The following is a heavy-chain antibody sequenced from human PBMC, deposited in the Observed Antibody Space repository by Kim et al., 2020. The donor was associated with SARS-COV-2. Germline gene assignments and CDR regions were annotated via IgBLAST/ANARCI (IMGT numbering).Heavy chain of an antibody. CDR1: GFTLSNYA. CDR2: VSYDGDTR. CDR3: VRGVGATQIYNWFDP. J-gene: IGHJ5*02. V-gene: IGHV3-30*04. Sequence: GGSLRLSCAASGFTLSNYAMHWVRQTPGKGLEWVAVVSYDGDTRYYADSVKGRFTISRDNSKNMLFLQMNSLRVEDTALYYCVRGVGATQIYNWFDPWGQGTLVTVSS. D-gene: IGHD1-26*01.